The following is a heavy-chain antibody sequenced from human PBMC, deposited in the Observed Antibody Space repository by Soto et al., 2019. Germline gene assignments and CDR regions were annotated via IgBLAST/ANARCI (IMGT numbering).Heavy chain of an antibody. CDR2: IIPIFGTA. J-gene: IGHJ5*02. V-gene: IGHV1-69*13. D-gene: IGHD1-1*01. CDR3: ARNWNLASVFDP. Sequence: VKASSKDPGGAISSNALISLQQAPGQGLEWMGGIIPIFGTANYAQKFQGRVTITADESTSTAYMELSSLRSEDTAVYYCARNWNLASVFDPWGQGTLVTVSS. CDR1: GGAISSNA.